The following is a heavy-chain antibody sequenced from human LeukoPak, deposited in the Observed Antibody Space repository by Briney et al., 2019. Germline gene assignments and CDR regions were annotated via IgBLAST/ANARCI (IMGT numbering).Heavy chain of an antibody. D-gene: IGHD6-13*01. V-gene: IGHV3-66*01. J-gene: IGHJ6*02. CDR2: IYSGGST. CDR1: GFTVSSNY. CDR3: AREARVAAGTHNGMDV. Sequence: GGSLRLSCAASGFTVSSNYMSWVRQAPGKRLEWVSVIYSGGSTYYADSVKGRFTISRDNSKNTLYLQMNSLRAEDTAVYYCAREARVAAGTHNGMDVWGQGTTVTVSS.